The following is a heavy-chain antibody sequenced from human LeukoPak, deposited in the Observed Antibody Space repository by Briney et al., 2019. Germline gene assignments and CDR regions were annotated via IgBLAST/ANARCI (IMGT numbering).Heavy chain of an antibody. CDR3: ARVFTWNYEDFDY. CDR1: GFTVSSNY. D-gene: IGHD1-7*01. V-gene: IGHV3-66*02. Sequence: GGSLRLSCAASGFTVSSNYMSWVRQAPGKGLEWVSVIYSGGSTYYADSVKGRFTISRDNSKNTLYLQMNSLRAEDTAVYYCARVFTWNYEDFDYWGPGTLVTVSS. J-gene: IGHJ4*02. CDR2: IYSGGST.